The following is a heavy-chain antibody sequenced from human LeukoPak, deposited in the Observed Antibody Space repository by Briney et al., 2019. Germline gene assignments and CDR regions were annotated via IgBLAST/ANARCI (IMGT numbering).Heavy chain of an antibody. CDR1: GFTFSSYW. Sequence: PGGSLRLSCAASGFTFSSYWMSWVRQAPGKGLEWVANIKQDGSEKDYVDSVKGRFTISRDNAKNSLYLPMNSLGAEDTAVYYCARVGEGVDQYYYDSSGYYFRGTYYFDYWGQGTLVTVSS. J-gene: IGHJ4*02. V-gene: IGHV3-7*01. CDR2: IKQDGSEK. CDR3: ARVGEGVDQYYYDSSGYYFRGTYYFDY. D-gene: IGHD3-22*01.